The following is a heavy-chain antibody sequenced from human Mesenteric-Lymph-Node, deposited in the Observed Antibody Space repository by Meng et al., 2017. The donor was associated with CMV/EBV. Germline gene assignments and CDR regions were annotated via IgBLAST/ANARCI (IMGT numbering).Heavy chain of an antibody. J-gene: IGHJ4*02. D-gene: IGHD5-18*01. CDR1: GFTFSNYA. CDR3: AKDLGYSYGPSFDY. V-gene: IGHV3-23*01. Sequence: GESLKISCAASGFTFSNYAMTWVRQAPGKGLEWVSAISGSGGSTYYTDSVKGRFTISRDNSKNTLYLQMNSLRAEDTAVYYCAKDLGYSYGPSFDYWGQGTLVTVSS. CDR2: ISGSGGST.